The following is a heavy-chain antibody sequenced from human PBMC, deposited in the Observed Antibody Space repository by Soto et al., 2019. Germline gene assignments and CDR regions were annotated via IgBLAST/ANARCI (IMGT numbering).Heavy chain of an antibody. V-gene: IGHV4-31*03. CDR1: GGSISRGGFY. J-gene: IGHJ4*02. CDR3: AREGNIRGATGIDY. Sequence: QVQLQESGPGLVKPSQTLSLTCTVSGGSISRGGFYWTWVRQHPGKGLEWIGYIYNSGSTDYNPSLKSRVTISADTSKNQFSLKLNYVTAADTAVYYCAREGNIRGATGIDYWGQGTLVTVSS. CDR2: IYNSGST. D-gene: IGHD3-10*01.